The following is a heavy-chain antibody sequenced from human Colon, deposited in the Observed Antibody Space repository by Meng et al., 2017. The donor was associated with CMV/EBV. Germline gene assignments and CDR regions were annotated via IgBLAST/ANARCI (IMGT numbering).Heavy chain of an antibody. D-gene: IGHD2-2*01. CDR3: AREMSSPNYFYGMDV. J-gene: IGHJ6*02. CDR1: GGTFSSYA. V-gene: IGHV1-69*05. CDR2: IIPLFGAP. Sequence: SVKVSCKASGGTFSSYAISWVRQAPGQGLEWMGGIIPLFGAPNYAQKFQGRVTITTDESTSTAYMELSSLRSEDSAVYYCAREMSSPNYFYGMDVWGQGTLVTVSS.